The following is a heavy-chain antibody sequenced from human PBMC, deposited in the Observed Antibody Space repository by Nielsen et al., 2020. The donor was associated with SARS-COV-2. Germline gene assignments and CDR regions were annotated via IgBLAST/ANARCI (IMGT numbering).Heavy chain of an antibody. V-gene: IGHV4-39*01. CDR2: IYHSGST. CDR1: GGSISSSSYY. Sequence: SETLSLTCTVSGGSISSSSYYWGWIRQPPGKGLEWIGSIYHSGSTYYNPSLKSRVTISVDTSKNQFSLKLSSVTAADTAVYYCARHVAIAAVSYYFDYWGQGTLVTVSS. D-gene: IGHD6-13*01. J-gene: IGHJ4*02. CDR3: ARHVAIAAVSYYFDY.